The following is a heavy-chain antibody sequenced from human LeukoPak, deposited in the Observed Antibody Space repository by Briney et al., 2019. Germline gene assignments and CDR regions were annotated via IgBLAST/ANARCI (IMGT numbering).Heavy chain of an antibody. J-gene: IGHJ4*02. CDR1: GFTFSSYS. V-gene: IGHV3-48*01. D-gene: IGHD3-3*01. CDR2: ISSSSSTI. Sequence: GGSLRLSCAASGFTFSSYSMNWVRQAPGKGLEWVSYISSSSSTIYYADSVKGRFTISRDNAKNSLYLQMNSLRAEDTAVYYCARGTGKLRFLEWSYDYWGQGTLVTVSS. CDR3: ARGTGKLRFLEWSYDY.